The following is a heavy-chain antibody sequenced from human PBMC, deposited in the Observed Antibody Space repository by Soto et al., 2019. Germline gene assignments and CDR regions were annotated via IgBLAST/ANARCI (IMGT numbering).Heavy chain of an antibody. J-gene: IGHJ5*01. D-gene: IGHD2-2*01. CDR1: GGSITSTIDY. CDR2: IYYDGST. CDR3: ARRGSASWRNWFGS. V-gene: IGHV4-39*01. Sequence: SETLSLTCSVSGGSITSTIDYWGWIRQSPGKGLEWIGNIYYDGSTFYNPSLKSRVTISVDTSKRQFSLRVSSVTAADTAVYYCARRGSASWRNWFGSWGNGTLVTVSS.